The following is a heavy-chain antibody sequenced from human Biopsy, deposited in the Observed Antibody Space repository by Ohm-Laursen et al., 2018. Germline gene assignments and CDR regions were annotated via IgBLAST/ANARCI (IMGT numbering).Heavy chain of an antibody. CDR1: GFTFNNYG. Sequence: SLRLSCAASGFTFNNYGMQWVRQAPGKGLEWVAFIFYDGSNTYYADSVKGRFTISRDNSRDTLYLQMNNLRAEDTAVFYCAKDLRNNNWGVENWGQGTLVTVSS. CDR2: IFYDGSNT. CDR3: AKDLRNNNWGVEN. J-gene: IGHJ4*02. D-gene: IGHD7-27*01. V-gene: IGHV3-30*18.